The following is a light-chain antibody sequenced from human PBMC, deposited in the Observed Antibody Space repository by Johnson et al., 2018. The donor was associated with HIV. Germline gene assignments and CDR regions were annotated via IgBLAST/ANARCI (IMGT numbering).Light chain of an antibody. CDR2: DNN. CDR3: GTWDSSLSRGG. CDR1: SSNIGNNY. Sequence: QSVLTQPPSVSAAPGQKVTISCSGSSSNIGNNYVSWYQQLPGTAPKLLIYDNNKRPSGIPDRFSGSKSGTSATLGITGLQTGDAADYYCGTWDSSLSRGGFGTGTKVTVL. J-gene: IGLJ1*01. V-gene: IGLV1-51*01.